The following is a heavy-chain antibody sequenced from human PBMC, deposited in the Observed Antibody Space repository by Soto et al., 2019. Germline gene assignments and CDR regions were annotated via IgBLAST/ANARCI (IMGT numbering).Heavy chain of an antibody. J-gene: IGHJ5*02. V-gene: IGHV1-24*01. Sequence: ASVKVSCKASGYTFTSYGISWVRQAPGKGLEWMGGFDPEDGETIYAQKFQGRVTMTEDTSTDTAYMELSSLRSEDTAVYYCATDGPYGDWFDPWGQGTLVTVS. CDR3: ATDGPYGDWFDP. D-gene: IGHD4-17*01. CDR1: GYTFTSYG. CDR2: FDPEDGET.